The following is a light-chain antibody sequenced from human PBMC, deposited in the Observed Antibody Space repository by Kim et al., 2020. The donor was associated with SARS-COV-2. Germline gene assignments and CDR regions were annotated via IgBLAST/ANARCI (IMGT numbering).Light chain of an antibody. J-gene: IGLJ3*02. CDR2: RTS. Sequence: VSPGGTVTLPCASSTGAVTSAHNANWFQQKPGQAPRSLIHRTSNRHSWTPARFSGSLLGDKAALTLSRVQPEDEADYYCLLNYGGPWVFGGGTQLTVL. V-gene: IGLV7-43*01. CDR1: TGAVTSAHN. CDR3: LLNYGGPWV.